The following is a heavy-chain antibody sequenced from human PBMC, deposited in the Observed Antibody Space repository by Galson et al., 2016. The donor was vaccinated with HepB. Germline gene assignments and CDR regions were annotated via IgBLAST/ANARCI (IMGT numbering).Heavy chain of an antibody. CDR1: GGSISSGAYY. J-gene: IGHJ3*02. CDR3: ARGVITLIVVTTPGVFDI. D-gene: IGHD3-22*01. CDR2: IYYSGST. Sequence: TLSLTCTVSGGSISSGAYYWSWIRQYPGKGLEWIGSIYYSGSTRYNPSLKSRVTISEDISANHFSLRLTSVTAADTAVYYCARGVITLIVVTTPGVFDIWGQGTRVTVSS. V-gene: IGHV4-31*03.